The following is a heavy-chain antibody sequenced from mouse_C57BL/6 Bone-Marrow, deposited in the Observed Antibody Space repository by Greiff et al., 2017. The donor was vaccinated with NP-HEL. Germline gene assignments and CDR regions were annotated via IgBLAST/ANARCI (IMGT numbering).Heavy chain of an antibody. CDR2: IDPSGSYT. Sequence: QVQLQQPGAELVMPGASVKLSCKASGYTFTSYWMHWVKQRPGQGLEWIGEIDPSGSYTNYNQKFKGKSTLTVDKSSSTAYMQLSSLTSEDAAVYYCARWGCNYEMDYWGQGTSVTVSS. D-gene: IGHD2-1*01. V-gene: IGHV1-69*01. CDR3: ARWGCNYEMDY. CDR1: GYTFTSYW. J-gene: IGHJ4*01.